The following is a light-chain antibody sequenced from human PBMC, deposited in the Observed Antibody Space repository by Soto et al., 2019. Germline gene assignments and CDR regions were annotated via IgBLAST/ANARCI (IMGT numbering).Light chain of an antibody. Sequence: DIVRTQSPDSLAVSLGARATINCKSSQSVLYSSNNKNYLAWYQQRPGQPPKLLIHWASTRQSGVPDRFSGSGSGTDFTLTISSLQAEDVAVYYCQQYFGTSPTFGGGTKVEIK. CDR2: WAS. CDR3: QQYFGTSPT. J-gene: IGKJ4*01. V-gene: IGKV4-1*01. CDR1: QSVLYSSNNKNY.